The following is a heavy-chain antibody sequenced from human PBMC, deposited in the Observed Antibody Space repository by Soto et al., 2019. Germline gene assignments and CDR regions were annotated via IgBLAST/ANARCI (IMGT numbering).Heavy chain of an antibody. CDR2: IYYSGST. CDR1: GGSISSVCYY. V-gene: IGHV4-31*01. D-gene: IGHD6-19*01. J-gene: IGHJ4*02. Sequence: SETLSLTCTVSGGSISSVCYYWSWIRQHQGKGLEWIGYIYYSGSTYYNPSLKSLVTISVDTSKNQFSLKLNSVTAADTAVYCCARISLESNSCGWEEQELGLFYFXYWGQGTLVTVSS. CDR3: ARISLESNSCGWEEQELGLFYFXY.